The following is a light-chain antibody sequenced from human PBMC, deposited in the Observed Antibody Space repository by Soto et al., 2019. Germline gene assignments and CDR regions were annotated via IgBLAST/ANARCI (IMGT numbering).Light chain of an antibody. CDR2: GAS. V-gene: IGKV3-15*01. CDR3: QPYNNLPLT. J-gene: IGKJ4*02. Sequence: EIVMTQSPSTLSVSAGERATLSCRASQSISGTLAWYQQKPGKAPKLLIYGASTRATSFPARFSGSRSGAEFTLTISSLQSEDFAVYYCQPYNNLPLTFGGGTKVDIK. CDR1: QSISGT.